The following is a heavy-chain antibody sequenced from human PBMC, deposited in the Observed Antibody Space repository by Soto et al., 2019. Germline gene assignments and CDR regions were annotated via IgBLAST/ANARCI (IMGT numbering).Heavy chain of an antibody. Sequence: QVQLVQSGAEVKKPGASVKVSCKASGYTFTSYGISWVRQAPGQGLEWMGWISAYNGNTNYAQKLQGRVTMTTDTSTSTAYMELRSLRSDDTAVYYCASHKIGYSSGWYKAGTCFDYWGQGTLVTVSS. V-gene: IGHV1-18*01. J-gene: IGHJ4*02. D-gene: IGHD6-19*01. CDR2: ISAYNGNT. CDR1: GYTFTSYG. CDR3: ASHKIGYSSGWYKAGTCFDY.